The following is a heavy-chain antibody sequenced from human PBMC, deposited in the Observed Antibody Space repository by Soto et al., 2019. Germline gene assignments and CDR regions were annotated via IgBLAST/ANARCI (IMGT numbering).Heavy chain of an antibody. CDR2: IIPIFGTA. CDR3: AKDGQRHCSSTNCYDSGYGMDV. J-gene: IGHJ6*02. V-gene: IGHV1-69*12. Sequence: QVQLVQSGAEVKKPGSSVKVSCKASGGTFSSYAISWVRQAPGQGLEWMGGIIPIFGTANYAQKFQGRVTITADESTSTAYMELSSLRSEDTAVYYCAKDGQRHCSSTNCYDSGYGMDVWGLGTTVTVSS. CDR1: GGTFSSYA. D-gene: IGHD2-2*01.